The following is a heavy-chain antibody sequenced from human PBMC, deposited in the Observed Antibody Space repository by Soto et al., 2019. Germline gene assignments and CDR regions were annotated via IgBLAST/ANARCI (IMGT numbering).Heavy chain of an antibody. CDR1: GGSISNGDDY. Sequence: PAETLSLTCTVSGGSISNGDDYWIWIRQHPGKGLEWIGYIHYSGSTYYNPSLRSRVTISLDTSKNQFSLKLGSVTAADTAVYYCARADVVVVPAARRGWFDPWGQGTLVTVSS. V-gene: IGHV4-31*03. CDR3: ARADVVVVPAARRGWFDP. D-gene: IGHD2-2*01. CDR2: IHYSGST. J-gene: IGHJ5*02.